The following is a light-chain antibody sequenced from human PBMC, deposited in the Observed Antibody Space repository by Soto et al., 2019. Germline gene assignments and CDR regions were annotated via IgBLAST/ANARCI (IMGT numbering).Light chain of an antibody. J-gene: IGLJ2*01. Sequence: QSVLTQPASVSGSPGQSITISCTGTSGDVGVYNYVSWYQQHPGNAPKLMIYDVSNRTAGVSNRFSGSKSGNTASLTISGLHAEDEADYYCSSYTRSSTRIFGGGTKLTV. CDR1: SGDVGVYNY. CDR2: DVS. V-gene: IGLV2-14*01. CDR3: SSYTRSSTRI.